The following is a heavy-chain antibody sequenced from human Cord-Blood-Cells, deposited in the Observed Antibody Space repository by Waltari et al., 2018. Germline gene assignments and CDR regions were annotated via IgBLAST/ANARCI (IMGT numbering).Heavy chain of an antibody. CDR3: ARRTYYYDSSGYYWFDP. D-gene: IGHD3-22*01. CDR2: IYYSGTT. V-gene: IGHV4-59*08. J-gene: IGHJ5*02. Sequence: QVQLQESGPGLVKPSETLSLTCTVSGGSISSYYWSWIRQPPGKGLEWIGYIYYSGTTNYNPSLKSRFTISVDTSKNQFSRKLGSVTAADTAVYYCARRTYYYDSSGYYWFDPWGQGTLVTVSS. CDR1: GGSISSYY.